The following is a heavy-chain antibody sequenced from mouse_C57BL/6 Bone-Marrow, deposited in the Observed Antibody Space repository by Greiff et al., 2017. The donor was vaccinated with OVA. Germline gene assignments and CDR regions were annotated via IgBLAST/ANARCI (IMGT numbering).Heavy chain of an antibody. CDR1: GFSLSTFGMG. D-gene: IGHD1-1*01. CDR3: ARIGYYYGSSFYWYFDV. V-gene: IGHV8-8*01. CDR2: IWWDDDK. J-gene: IGHJ1*03. Sequence: QVTLKVCGPGILQPSQTLSLSCSFSGFSLSTFGMGVGWIRQPSGQGLEWLAHIWWDDDKYYNPALKSRPTNSKGTSKNQAFLKIANVDTADTATYYCARIGYYYGSSFYWYFDVWGTGTTVTVSS.